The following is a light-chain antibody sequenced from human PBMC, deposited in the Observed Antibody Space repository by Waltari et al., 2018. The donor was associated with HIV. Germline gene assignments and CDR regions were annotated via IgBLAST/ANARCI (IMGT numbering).Light chain of an antibody. V-gene: IGLV2-14*01. J-gene: IGLJ1*01. CDR1: SSDVGGYNY. CDR2: EVS. Sequence: QSALTQPASVSGSPGQSITISCTGPSSDVGGYNYVSWYQQHPCKAPKLMIYEVSNRPSGVSNRFSGSKSCNTASLTISGLQAEDEGEYYCSSYTSISTVFGTGTKVTVL. CDR3: SSYTSISTV.